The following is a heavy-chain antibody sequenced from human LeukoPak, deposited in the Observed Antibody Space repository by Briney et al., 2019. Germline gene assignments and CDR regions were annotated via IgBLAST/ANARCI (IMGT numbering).Heavy chain of an antibody. V-gene: IGHV3-23*01. D-gene: IGHD4-17*01. Sequence: GGSLRLSCAVSGFTFNNYAMSWVRQAPGKGLEWVSAIGASGDNTYYADSVKGRFTISRDNSKNMLNLHMNSLRAEDTAIYHCAKAAASDTVTTLGVDYWGQGTLVTASS. CDR3: AKAAASDTVTTLGVDY. CDR2: IGASGDNT. J-gene: IGHJ4*02. CDR1: GFTFNNYA.